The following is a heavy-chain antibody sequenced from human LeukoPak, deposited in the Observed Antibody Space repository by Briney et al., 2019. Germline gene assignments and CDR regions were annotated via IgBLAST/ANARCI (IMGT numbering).Heavy chain of an antibody. CDR1: GYTFTGYY. V-gene: IGHV1-2*02. CDR2: INPNSGGT. D-gene: IGHD5-12*01. Sequence: ASVKVSCKASGYTFTGYYMHWVRQAPGQGLEWMGWINPNSGGTNYAQKFQGRVTMTRDTSISTAYMELSRLRSDDTAVYYCAREASGYDSMDAWGKGTTVTVSS. CDR3: AREASGYDSMDA. J-gene: IGHJ6*04.